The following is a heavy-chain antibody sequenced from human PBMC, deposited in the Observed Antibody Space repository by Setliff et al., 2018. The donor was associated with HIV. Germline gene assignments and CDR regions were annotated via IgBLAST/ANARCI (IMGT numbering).Heavy chain of an antibody. V-gene: IGHV3-48*01. CDR3: ARDPPRKLEVVGPFDY. CDR2: ISSSSSTI. CDR1: GFTFSSYS. D-gene: IGHD2-15*01. Sequence: GGSLRLSCAASGFTFSSYSMNWVRQAPGKGPEWVSYISSSSSTIYYADSVKGRFTISRANAKNSLYLQMNSLRAEDTAVYYCARDPPRKLEVVGPFDYWGQGTLVTVSS. J-gene: IGHJ4*02.